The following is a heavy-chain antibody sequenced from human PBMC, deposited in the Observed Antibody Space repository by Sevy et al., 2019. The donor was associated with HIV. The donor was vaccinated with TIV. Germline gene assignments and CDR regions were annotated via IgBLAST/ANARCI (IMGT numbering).Heavy chain of an antibody. V-gene: IGHV3-23*01. Sequence: GGSLRLSCAASGFTLAKYSMSWVRQAPGKGLEWVPPFSFGYGGINYADSVKGRFTISRDDSKNTLFLQMNSLRAEDTATYFCAREGCTQPHDYWGQGTLVTVSS. CDR1: GFTLAKYS. D-gene: IGHD2-8*01. J-gene: IGHJ4*02. CDR3: AREGCTQPHDY. CDR2: FSFGYGGI.